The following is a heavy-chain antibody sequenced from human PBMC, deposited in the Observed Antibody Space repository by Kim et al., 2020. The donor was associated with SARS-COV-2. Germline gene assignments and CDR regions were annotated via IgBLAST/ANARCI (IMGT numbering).Heavy chain of an antibody. CDR2: IYSGGST. CDR3: ARDSSRGYCSGGSCYPRFDY. J-gene: IGHJ4*02. CDR1: GFTVSSNY. V-gene: IGHV3-53*01. Sequence: GGSLRLSCAASGFTVSSNYMSWVRQAPGKGLEWVSVIYSGGSTYYADSVKGRFTISRDNSKNTLYLQMNSLRAEDTAVYYCARDSSRGYCSGGSCYPRFDYWGQGTLVTVSS. D-gene: IGHD2-15*01.